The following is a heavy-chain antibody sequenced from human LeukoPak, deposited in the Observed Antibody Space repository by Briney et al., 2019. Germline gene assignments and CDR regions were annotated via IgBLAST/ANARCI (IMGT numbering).Heavy chain of an antibody. J-gene: IGHJ3*02. CDR2: ISGSGGST. Sequence: GGSLRLSCAASGFTVSSNYMSWVRQAPGKGLEWVSAISGSGGSTYYADSVKGRFTISRDNSKNTLYLQMNSLRAEDTAVYYCAMESTVTTFGAFDIWGQGTMVTVSS. V-gene: IGHV3-23*01. CDR1: GFTVSSNY. D-gene: IGHD4-17*01. CDR3: AMESTVTTFGAFDI.